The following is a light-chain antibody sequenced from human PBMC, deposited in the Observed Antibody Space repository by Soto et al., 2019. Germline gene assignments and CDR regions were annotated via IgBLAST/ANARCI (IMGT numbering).Light chain of an antibody. Sequence: QSALTQPPSVSGAPGQRVTISCTGSSSNIGAGYDVHWYQQLPGRAPKLLIYANSNRPSGVPDRFSGSRSGTSASLAITGLQAEDEADYYCQSYDSSLSGFYVFGTGTKVTVL. CDR1: SSNIGAGYD. CDR3: QSYDSSLSGFYV. V-gene: IGLV1-40*01. CDR2: ANS. J-gene: IGLJ1*01.